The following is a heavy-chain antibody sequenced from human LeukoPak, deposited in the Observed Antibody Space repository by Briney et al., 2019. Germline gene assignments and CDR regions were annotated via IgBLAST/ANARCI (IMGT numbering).Heavy chain of an antibody. CDR3: ASALGGQGGH. CDR2: IKNDGSST. V-gene: IGHV3-74*03. CDR1: GFTFSRYW. Sequence: GGSLRLSCAASGFTFSRYWMHWVRQAPGKGLVWVSLIKNDGSSTTYADSVKGRFTISRDNAKNALFLQMNSLRADDTAIYYCASALGGQGGHWGQGTLVTVSS. D-gene: IGHD1-26*01. J-gene: IGHJ4*02.